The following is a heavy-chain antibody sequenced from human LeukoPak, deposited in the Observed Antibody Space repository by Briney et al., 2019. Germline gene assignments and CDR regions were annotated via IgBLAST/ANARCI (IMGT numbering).Heavy chain of an antibody. CDR1: GFTFSSYG. D-gene: IGHD2-2*02. Sequence: GGSLRLSCAASGFTFSSYGMHWVRQAPGKGLEWVAVISYDGSNKYYADSVKGRFTISRDNSKNTLYLQMNSLRAEDTAVYYCAKDSGYCSCTSCYMNYWGQGTLVTVSS. CDR2: ISYDGSNK. V-gene: IGHV3-30*18. CDR3: AKDSGYCSCTSCYMNY. J-gene: IGHJ4*02.